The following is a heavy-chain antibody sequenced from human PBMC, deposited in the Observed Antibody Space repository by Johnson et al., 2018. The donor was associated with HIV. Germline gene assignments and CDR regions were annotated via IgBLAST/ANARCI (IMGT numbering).Heavy chain of an antibody. D-gene: IGHD6-13*01. V-gene: IGHV3-30-3*01. Sequence: QVQLVESGGTVVQPGRSLRLSCAASGFTFSDYAMHWVRQAPGKGLEWVAVISYDGSNKYYADSVKGRFTISRDNSKTTLYLQMNSLRAEDTAVYYCAREGGIAAAGTDAFDIWGQGTMVTVSS. CDR2: ISYDGSNK. CDR3: AREGGIAAAGTDAFDI. J-gene: IGHJ3*02. CDR1: GFTFSDYA.